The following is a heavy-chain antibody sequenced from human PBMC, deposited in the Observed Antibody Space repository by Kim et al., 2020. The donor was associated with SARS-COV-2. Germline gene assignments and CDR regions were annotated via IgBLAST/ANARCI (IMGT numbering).Heavy chain of an antibody. CDR1: GYSFRLYF. J-gene: IGHJ5*02. CDR2: INPSGGHT. V-gene: IGHV1-46*01. CDR3: SKGDYSSSWS. Sequence: ASVKVSCKASGYSFRLYFMHWVRQAPGQGLEWMGNINPSGGHTVYAQKFEGRIVMTSDMSTTTAYMELSGLKSEDTAVYYCSKGDYSSSWSWGQGTLVTV. D-gene: IGHD4-4*01.